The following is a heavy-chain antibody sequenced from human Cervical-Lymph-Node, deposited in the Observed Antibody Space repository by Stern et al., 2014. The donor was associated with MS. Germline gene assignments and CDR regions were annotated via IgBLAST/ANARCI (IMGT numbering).Heavy chain of an antibody. J-gene: IGHJ4*02. CDR2: IYWDGAR. V-gene: IGHV2-5*09. D-gene: IGHD3-10*01. CDR3: AHTSLSFGVSFDY. CDR1: GFALNNVGDG. Sequence: QVTLKESGPTLVKPTQTLTLTCRFSGFALNNVGDGVGWIRQPPGKALELLALIYWDGARRYRPSLKGRLTITKDTSKDLVVLKMTNMDPLDTATYCCAHTSLSFGVSFDYWGQGTPVTVSS.